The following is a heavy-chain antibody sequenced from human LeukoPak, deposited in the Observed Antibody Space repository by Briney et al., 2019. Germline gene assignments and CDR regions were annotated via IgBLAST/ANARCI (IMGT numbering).Heavy chain of an antibody. Sequence: GGSLRLSCAASGFTLSSYEMNWVRQAPGKGLEWVSYISSSGSTIYYADSVKGRFTISRDNSRSTLSLQMDSLRAEDTATYYCATYRQIQVPFEFWGQGTLVTVSS. V-gene: IGHV3-48*03. D-gene: IGHD5-18*01. CDR3: ATYRQIQVPFEF. J-gene: IGHJ4*02. CDR1: GFTLSSYE. CDR2: ISSSGSTI.